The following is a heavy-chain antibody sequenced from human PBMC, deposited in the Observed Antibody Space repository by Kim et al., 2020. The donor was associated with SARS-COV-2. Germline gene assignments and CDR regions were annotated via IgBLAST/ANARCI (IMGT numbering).Heavy chain of an antibody. CDR3: ARGGRYFDY. D-gene: IGHD2-15*01. Sequence: GGTNHAQKFKGRVTMTRDTSISTAYMELSRLRSDDTAVYYCARGGRYFDYWGQGTLVTVSS. J-gene: IGHJ4*02. V-gene: IGHV1-2*02. CDR2: GGT.